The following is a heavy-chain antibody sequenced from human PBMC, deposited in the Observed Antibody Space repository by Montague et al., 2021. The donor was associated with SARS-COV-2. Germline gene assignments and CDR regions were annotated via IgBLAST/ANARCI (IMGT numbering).Heavy chain of an antibody. CDR3: ARISVGSKYYFDF. Sequence: CAISGDSVSSNIATWNWIRRSPSRGLEWLGRTYYRSKWYNDYAESVKSRITIDPDTSKHQFSLHLNSVTPEDTAVYYCARISVGSKYYFDFWGQGTLVTVSS. V-gene: IGHV6-1*01. D-gene: IGHD4-11*01. CDR1: GDSVSSNIAT. J-gene: IGHJ4*02. CDR2: TYYRSKWYN.